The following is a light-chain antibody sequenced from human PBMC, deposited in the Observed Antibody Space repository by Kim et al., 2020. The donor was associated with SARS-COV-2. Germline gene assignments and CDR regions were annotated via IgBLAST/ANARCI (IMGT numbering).Light chain of an antibody. CDR3: ASYAGSPAFF. Sequence: QSALTQPASVSGSPGQSITISCTGTSSDVGGYNHVSWYQQHPGKAPKLIIFGVSQRPSGVSYRFSGSKSGNTASLTIAGLQAEDEADYYCASYAGSPAFFFGGGTQLTVL. J-gene: IGLJ2*01. CDR1: SSDVGGYNH. V-gene: IGLV2-14*01. CDR2: GVS.